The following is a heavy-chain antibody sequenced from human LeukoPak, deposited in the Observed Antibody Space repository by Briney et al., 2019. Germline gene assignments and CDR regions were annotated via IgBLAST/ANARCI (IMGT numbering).Heavy chain of an antibody. J-gene: IGHJ4*02. CDR2: IYYSGGT. CDR3: ARAGSSWYFFDS. V-gene: IGHV4-31*03. Sequence: SQTLSLTCNVSGGSISSVGSYWSWIRQHPGKGLEWIGYIYYSGGTYYNPSLKSRVTISVDTSKNQFSLKLSSVTAADTAVYYCARAGSSWYFFDSWGQGTLVTVSS. CDR1: GGSISSVGSY. D-gene: IGHD6-13*01.